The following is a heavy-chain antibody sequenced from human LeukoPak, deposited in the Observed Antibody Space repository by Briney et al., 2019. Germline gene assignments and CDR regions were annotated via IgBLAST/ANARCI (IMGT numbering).Heavy chain of an antibody. D-gene: IGHD2-21*01. V-gene: IGHV3-23*01. CDR1: GFTFSNYA. J-gene: IGHJ4*02. CDR3: ARDVGDAPDS. CDR2: ISGSGGST. Sequence: GGSLRLSCAASGFTFSNYAMSWVRQAPGKGLEWVSSISGSGGSTYYADSVKGRFTISRDNSKNTMSLQMNSLRVDDTAVYYCARDVGDAPDSWGQGTLVTVSS.